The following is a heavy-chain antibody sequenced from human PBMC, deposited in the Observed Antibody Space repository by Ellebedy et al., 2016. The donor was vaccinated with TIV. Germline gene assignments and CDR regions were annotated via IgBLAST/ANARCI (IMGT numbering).Heavy chain of an antibody. D-gene: IGHD5-12*01. CDR1: GFTFTTYW. CDR3: PRDPNSPGNTGYGDY. V-gene: IGHV3-7*03. Sequence: GESLKISWAASGFTFTTYWMSWVRQAPGKGLERVANMNQGGSEKFYVDSVKGRFTLSRDNDQNSLDLHINNLRAEDTAVYYCPRDPNSPGNTGYGDYWGQGVVVTVST. CDR2: MNQGGSEK. J-gene: IGHJ4*02.